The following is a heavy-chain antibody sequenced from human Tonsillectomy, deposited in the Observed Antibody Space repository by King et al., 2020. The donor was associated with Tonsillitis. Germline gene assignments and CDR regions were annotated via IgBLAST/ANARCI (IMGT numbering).Heavy chain of an antibody. CDR3: ARRDAFWGGYDTY. D-gene: IGHD3-3*01. J-gene: IGHJ4*02. Sequence: VQLVESGGGLVQPGGSLRLSCAASGFTFTRSWMSWVRQAPGKGLEWVANIKQDGSETYYVDSVKGRFTISRDNAKNSLYLQMSSLRVEDTAVYYCARRDAFWGGYDTYWGQGTLAT. CDR2: IKQDGSET. V-gene: IGHV3-7*01. CDR1: GFTFTRSW.